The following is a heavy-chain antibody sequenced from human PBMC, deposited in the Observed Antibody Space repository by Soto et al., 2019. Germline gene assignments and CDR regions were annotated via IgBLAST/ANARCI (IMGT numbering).Heavy chain of an antibody. CDR2: IKQDGSEK. D-gene: IGHD3-3*01. V-gene: IGHV3-7*01. J-gene: IGHJ4*02. CDR1: GFTFSSYW. CDR3: ARDAGYDFWSGYYTGNFDY. Sequence: EVQLVESGGGLVQPGGSLRLSCAASGFTFSSYWMSWVRQAPGKGLEWVANIKQDGSEKCYVDSVKGRFTISRDNAKNSLYLQMNSLRAEDTAVYYCARDAGYDFWSGYYTGNFDYWGQGTLVTVSS.